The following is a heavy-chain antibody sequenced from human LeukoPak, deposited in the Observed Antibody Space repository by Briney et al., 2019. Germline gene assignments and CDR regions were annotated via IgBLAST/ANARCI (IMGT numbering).Heavy chain of an antibody. Sequence: TVKVSCKASGGTFSSYAISWVRQAPGQGLEWMGGIIPIFGTASYAQKFQGRVTITADESTSTAYMELSSLRSEDTAVYYCARDGYGDYAFDYWGQGTPVTVSS. V-gene: IGHV1-69*13. CDR1: GGTFSSYA. CDR2: IIPIFGTA. CDR3: ARDGYGDYAFDY. J-gene: IGHJ4*02. D-gene: IGHD4-17*01.